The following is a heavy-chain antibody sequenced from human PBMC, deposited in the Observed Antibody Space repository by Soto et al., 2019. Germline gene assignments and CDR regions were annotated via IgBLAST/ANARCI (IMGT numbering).Heavy chain of an antibody. CDR1: GGSISSYY. V-gene: IGHV4-59*01. Sequence: SETLSLTCTVSGGSISSYYWSWIRQPPGKGLEWIGYIYYSGSTNYNPSLKSRVTISVDTSKNQFSLKLSSVTAADTAVYYCARFSGYCSGGSCYWVHNWFDPWGQGTLVTVSS. CDR3: ARFSGYCSGGSCYWVHNWFDP. CDR2: IYYSGST. D-gene: IGHD2-15*01. J-gene: IGHJ5*02.